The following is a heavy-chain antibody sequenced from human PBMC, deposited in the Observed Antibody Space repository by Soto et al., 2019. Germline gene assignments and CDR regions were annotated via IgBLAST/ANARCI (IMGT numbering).Heavy chain of an antibody. CDR1: GYSFTSYW. D-gene: IGHD6-6*01. CDR3: ARQRGSSSRYYYYGMDV. Sequence: GSGYSFTSYWISWVRQMPGKGLEWMGRIDPSDSYTNYSPSFQGHVTISADKSISTAYLQWSSLKASDTAMYYCARQRGSSSRYYYYGMDVWGQGTTVTVSS. CDR2: IDPSDSYT. J-gene: IGHJ6*02. V-gene: IGHV5-10-1*01.